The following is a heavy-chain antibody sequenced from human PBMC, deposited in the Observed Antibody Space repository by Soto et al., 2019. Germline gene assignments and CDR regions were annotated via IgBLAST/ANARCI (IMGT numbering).Heavy chain of an antibody. J-gene: IGHJ4*02. CDR1: GGSFSGYY. V-gene: IGHV4-34*01. CDR2: INHSGST. D-gene: IGHD2-15*01. Sequence: SETLSLTCAVYGGSFSGYYWSWIRQPPGKGLEWIGEINHSGSTNYNPSLKSRVTISVDTSKNQFSLKLSSVTAADTAVYYCARDALRYCSGGSCYSVGLRIDYWGQGTLVTVSS. CDR3: ARDALRYCSGGSCYSVGLRIDY.